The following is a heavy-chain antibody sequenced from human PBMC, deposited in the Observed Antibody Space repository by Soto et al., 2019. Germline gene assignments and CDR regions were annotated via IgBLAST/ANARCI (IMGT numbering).Heavy chain of an antibody. Sequence: QVQLQQWGAGLLKPSETLSLTCAVYGGSFSGYYWSWIRQPPGKGLEWIGEINHSGSTNYNPSLKSRVTISVDTSKNQFSLKLSSVTAADTAVYYCARGQKRRPYCTNGVCETYGMDVWGQGTTVTVSS. CDR1: GGSFSGYY. J-gene: IGHJ6*02. CDR2: INHSGST. CDR3: ARGQKRRPYCTNGVCETYGMDV. V-gene: IGHV4-34*01. D-gene: IGHD2-8*01.